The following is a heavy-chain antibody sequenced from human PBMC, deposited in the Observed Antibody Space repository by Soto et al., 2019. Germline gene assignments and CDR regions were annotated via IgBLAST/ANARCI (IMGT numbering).Heavy chain of an antibody. D-gene: IGHD6-19*01. CDR2: ISSSSNTI. CDR1: GFTFSNYN. J-gene: IGHJ4*02. CDR3: AISVATAGTGMAY. Sequence: EVQLVESGGDLVQPGGSLRLSCTASGFTFSNYNMNWVRQAPGKGLEWVSYISSSSNTIYYADSVKGRFTISRDNAKNSLYLQMNSLRAADTALYYCAISVATAGTGMAYWGQGTLVTVSS. V-gene: IGHV3-48*01.